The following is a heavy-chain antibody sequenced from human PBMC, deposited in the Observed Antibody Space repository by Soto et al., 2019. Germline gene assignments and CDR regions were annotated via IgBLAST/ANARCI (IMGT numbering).Heavy chain of an antibody. Sequence: QVQQVESGGGLVKPGGSLRGSCAASGFTFSDYYMSWIRQAPGKGLEWVSYISSSGSTIYYADSVKGRFTISRDNAENSLYLQMNSLRAEDTDVYYCASLYGSGSYFGYYYGMDVWGQGTTVTVSS. CDR1: GFTFSDYY. D-gene: IGHD3-10*01. CDR3: ASLYGSGSYFGYYYGMDV. V-gene: IGHV3-11*01. J-gene: IGHJ6*02. CDR2: ISSSGSTI.